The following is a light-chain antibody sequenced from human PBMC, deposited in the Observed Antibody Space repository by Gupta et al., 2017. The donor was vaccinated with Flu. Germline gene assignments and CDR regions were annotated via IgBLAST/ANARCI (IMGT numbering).Light chain of an antibody. CDR2: EVS. CDR1: SSDVGYYNR. Sequence: QSALTQPPSVSGSPGQSATISCIGPSSDVGYYNRVSWYQQLPGTVPKLMIYEVSNRPSGVPDRFSGSKSGNTASLTISGRQGDDEADYYCSSYTSTYTFVFGTGTKVTVL. J-gene: IGLJ1*01. V-gene: IGLV2-18*02. CDR3: SSYTSTYTFV.